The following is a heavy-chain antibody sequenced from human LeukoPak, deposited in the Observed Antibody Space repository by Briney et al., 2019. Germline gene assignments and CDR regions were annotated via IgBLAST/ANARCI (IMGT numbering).Heavy chain of an antibody. V-gene: IGHV4-34*01. J-gene: IGHJ6*03. D-gene: IGHD3-10*01. CDR3: ARDRYYGSGSYGYYYYMDV. CDR1: GGSFSGYY. Sequence: SETLSLTCAVYGGSFSGYYWSWIRQPPGKGLEWIGEINHSGSTNYNPSLKSRVTISVDTSKNQFSLKLSSVTAADTAVYYCARDRYYGSGSYGYYYYMDVWGKGTTVTVSS. CDR2: INHSGST.